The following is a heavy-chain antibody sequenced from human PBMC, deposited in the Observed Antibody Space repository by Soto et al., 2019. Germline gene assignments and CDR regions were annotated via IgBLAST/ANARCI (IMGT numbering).Heavy chain of an antibody. D-gene: IGHD6-19*01. Sequence: QVQLLESGGGVVQPGRSLRLSCAASGFTFSSSGMHWVRQAPGKGLEWVALIWYDGSEKYYADSVKGRFTISRDNSKNTLYLQMNSLRAEDTAVYYCARGPYSGGFDYWGQGTLVTVSS. CDR3: ARGPYSGGFDY. V-gene: IGHV3-33*01. CDR2: IWYDGSEK. CDR1: GFTFSSSG. J-gene: IGHJ4*02.